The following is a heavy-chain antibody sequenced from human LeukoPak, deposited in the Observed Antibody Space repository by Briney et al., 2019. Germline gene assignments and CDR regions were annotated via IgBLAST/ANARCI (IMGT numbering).Heavy chain of an antibody. D-gene: IGHD2-21*01. J-gene: IGHJ6*03. CDR3: ARQIATYYYYIDV. CDR1: GYNFTTYL. Sequence: GESLKISCKGSGYNFTTYLIGWVRQMPGEGLEWMGINRPGDSDTPHRPSFQGQVIISTDTSITAAYQPWSSLKAAAAVMYYWARQIATYYYYIDVWGKGTTVTVSS. CDR2: NRPGDSDT. V-gene: IGHV5-51*01.